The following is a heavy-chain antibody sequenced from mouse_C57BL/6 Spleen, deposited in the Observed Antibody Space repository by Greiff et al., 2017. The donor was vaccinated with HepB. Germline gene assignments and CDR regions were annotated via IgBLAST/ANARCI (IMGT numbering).Heavy chain of an antibody. CDR1: GYTFTEYT. Sequence: VKLVESGAELVKPGASVKLSCKASGYTFTEYTIHWVKQRSGQGLEWIGWFYPGSGSIKYNEKFKDKATLTADKSSSTVYMELSRLTSEDSAVYFCARHNYYGSSYGYFDVWGTGTTVTVSS. V-gene: IGHV1-62-2*01. CDR3: ARHNYYGSSYGYFDV. D-gene: IGHD1-1*01. J-gene: IGHJ1*03. CDR2: FYPGSGSI.